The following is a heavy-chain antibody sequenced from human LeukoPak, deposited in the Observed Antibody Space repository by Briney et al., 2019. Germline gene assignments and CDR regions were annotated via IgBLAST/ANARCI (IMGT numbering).Heavy chain of an antibody. Sequence: GASVKVSCKASGYTFTSYGISWVRQAPGQGLEWMGWISAYNGNTNYAQKLQGRVTMTTDTSTSTAYMELSSLRSEDTAVYYCARWSFSTWRAFDIWGQGTMVTVSS. CDR1: GYTFTSYG. J-gene: IGHJ3*02. CDR3: ARWSFSTWRAFDI. D-gene: IGHD2/OR15-2a*01. CDR2: ISAYNGNT. V-gene: IGHV1-18*01.